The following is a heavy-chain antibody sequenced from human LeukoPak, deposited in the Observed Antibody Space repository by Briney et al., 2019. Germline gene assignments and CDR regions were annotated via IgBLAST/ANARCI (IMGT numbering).Heavy chain of an antibody. CDR3: ARERLSYCGADCP. CDR2: ISWNSGSI. D-gene: IGHD2-21*02. J-gene: IGHJ5*02. CDR1: GFTFDDYA. V-gene: IGHV3-9*01. Sequence: GGSLRLSCTVSGFTFDDYAMHWVRQAPGKGLEWVSGISWNSGSIGYADSVKGRFTISRDNAKNSLYLQMNSLRVEDTAIYYCARERLSYCGADCPWGQGTQVTVSS.